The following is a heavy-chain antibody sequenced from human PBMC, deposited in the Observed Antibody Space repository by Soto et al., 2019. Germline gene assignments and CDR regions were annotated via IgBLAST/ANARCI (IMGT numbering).Heavy chain of an antibody. V-gene: IGHV3-23*01. CDR3: AKDGVGRKWLELYYYYYGMDV. D-gene: IGHD6-19*01. CDR1: GFTFSSYA. CDR2: ISGSGVST. Sequence: GGSLRLSCAASGFTFSSYAMSWVRQAPGKGLEWVSAISGSGVSTYYADSVKGRFTISRDNSKNTLYLQMNSLRAEDTAVYYCAKDGVGRKWLELYYYYYGMDVWGQGTTVTV. J-gene: IGHJ6*02.